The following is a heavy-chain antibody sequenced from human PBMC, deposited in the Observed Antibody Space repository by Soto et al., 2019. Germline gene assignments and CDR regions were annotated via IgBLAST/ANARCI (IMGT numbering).Heavy chain of an antibody. D-gene: IGHD4-4*01. V-gene: IGHV1-69*10. CDR3: ARGDSNPSHYYYGMDV. Sequence: ASVKVSCKASGGTFSSYAISWVRQAPGQGLEWMGGIIPILGIANYAQKFQGRVTITADKSTSTAYMELSSLRSEDTAVYYCARGDSNPSHYYYGMDVWGQGTTVTVSS. CDR2: IIPILGIA. CDR1: GGTFSSYA. J-gene: IGHJ6*02.